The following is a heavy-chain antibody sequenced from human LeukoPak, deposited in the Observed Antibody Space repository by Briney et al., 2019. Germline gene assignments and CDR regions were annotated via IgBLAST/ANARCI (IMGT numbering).Heavy chain of an antibody. Sequence: ASVKVSCKASGYTFTSYGISWVRQAPGQGLEWMGWISAYNGNTNYVQKLQGRVTMTTDTSTSTAYMELRSLRSDDTAVYYCARENSSGWWGGIDYWGQGTLVTVSS. V-gene: IGHV1-18*01. J-gene: IGHJ4*02. CDR3: ARENSSGWWGGIDY. CDR1: GYTFTSYG. CDR2: ISAYNGNT. D-gene: IGHD6-19*01.